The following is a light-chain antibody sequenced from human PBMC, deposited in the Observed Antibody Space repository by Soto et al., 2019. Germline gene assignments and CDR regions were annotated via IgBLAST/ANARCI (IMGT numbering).Light chain of an antibody. CDR3: QQHINWPLT. Sequence: ELVLTQSPGTLSLSPGESATLSCRGSQSVSRGNLAWYQQKPGQAPRILIYEESNRATGIPDRFSGSGSGADFNLTISSLEPEDFALYYCQQHINWPLTFGGGTKVDIK. J-gene: IGKJ4*01. V-gene: IGKV3D-20*02. CDR1: QSVSRGN. CDR2: EES.